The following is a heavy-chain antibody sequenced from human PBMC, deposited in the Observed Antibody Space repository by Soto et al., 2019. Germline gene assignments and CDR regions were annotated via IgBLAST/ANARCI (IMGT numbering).Heavy chain of an antibody. CDR1: GYTFTSYY. V-gene: IGHV1-46*01. J-gene: IGHJ6*02. CDR2: INPSGGST. CDR3: ARDNLIVVVPAAIRGVGYYYYGMDV. Sequence: QVQLVQSGAEVKKPGASVKVSCKASGYTFTSYYMHWVRQAPGQGLEWMGIINPSGGSTSYAQKFPVRVTITRDTSTSTVYMELSSLRSEDTAVYYCARDNLIVVVPAAIRGVGYYYYGMDVWGQGTTVTVSS. D-gene: IGHD2-2*02.